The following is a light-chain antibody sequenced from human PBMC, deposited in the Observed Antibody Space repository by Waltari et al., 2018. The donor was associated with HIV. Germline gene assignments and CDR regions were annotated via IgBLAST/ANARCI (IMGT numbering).Light chain of an antibody. Sequence: DIQMTQSPSTLSASVVDRVTITCRASQSISNWLAWYQVKPGKAPKALIYKASILESGVPLRFSGSGSGTEFTLSISSLQPDDFATYYCLQCDSYSPWTLGQGTKVEIK. CDR2: KAS. CDR1: QSISNW. CDR3: LQCDSYSPWT. V-gene: IGKV1-5*03. J-gene: IGKJ1*01.